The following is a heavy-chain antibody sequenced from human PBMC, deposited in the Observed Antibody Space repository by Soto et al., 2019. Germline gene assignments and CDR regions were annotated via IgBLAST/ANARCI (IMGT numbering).Heavy chain of an antibody. D-gene: IGHD5-12*01. V-gene: IGHV3-48*03. CDR3: ARAAWDPAIYSGYVAGPDY. CDR1: GFTFSSYE. CDR2: ISSSGSTI. Sequence: PGGSLRLSCAASGFTFSSYEMNWVRQAPGKGLEWVSYISSSGSTIYYADSVKGRFTISRDNAKNSLYLQMNSLRAEDTAVYYCARAAWDPAIYSGYVAGPDYRGQGT. J-gene: IGHJ4*02.